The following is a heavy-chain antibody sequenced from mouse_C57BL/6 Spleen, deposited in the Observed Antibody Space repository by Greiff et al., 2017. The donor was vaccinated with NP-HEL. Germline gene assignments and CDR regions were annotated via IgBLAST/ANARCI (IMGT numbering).Heavy chain of an antibody. Sequence: EVQLQQSGPELVKPGASVKISCKASGYTFTDYYMNWVKQSHGKSLEWIGDINPNNGGTSYNQKFKGKATLTVDKSSSTAYMELRSLTSEDSAVYYCARSVWLLRYFDVWGTGTTVTVSS. CDR2: INPNNGGT. CDR1: GYTFTDYY. D-gene: IGHD2-3*01. CDR3: ARSVWLLRYFDV. J-gene: IGHJ1*03. V-gene: IGHV1-26*01.